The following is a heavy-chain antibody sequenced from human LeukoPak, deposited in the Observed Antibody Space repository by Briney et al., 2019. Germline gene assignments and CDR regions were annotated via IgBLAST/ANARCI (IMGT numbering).Heavy chain of an antibody. Sequence: ASVKVSCKASGYTFTSYGISWVRQAPGQGLEWMGWISAYNGNTNHAQKLQGRVTMTTDTSTSTAYMELRSLRSDDTAVYYCAMYYGDYPGYYGMDVWGQGTTVTVSS. V-gene: IGHV1-18*01. CDR1: GYTFTSYG. CDR3: AMYYGDYPGYYGMDV. CDR2: ISAYNGNT. D-gene: IGHD4-17*01. J-gene: IGHJ6*02.